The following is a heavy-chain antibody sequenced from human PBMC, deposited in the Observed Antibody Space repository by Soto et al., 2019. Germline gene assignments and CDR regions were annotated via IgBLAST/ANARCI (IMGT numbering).Heavy chain of an antibody. CDR2: IIPLFAPA. CDR3: AGGLAASGPDFDY. J-gene: IGHJ4*02. D-gene: IGHD6-13*01. CDR1: GITFSSYA. Sequence: QVQLVQSGAEAKKPGSSVKVSCMASGITFSSYAFSWVRQAPGQGPEWMVGIIPLFAPANYTQKFQGRVTTTADKSTSTVYMEPTSLRSEDTAVYYCAGGLAASGPDFDYWGQGTLVSVSS. V-gene: IGHV1-69*06.